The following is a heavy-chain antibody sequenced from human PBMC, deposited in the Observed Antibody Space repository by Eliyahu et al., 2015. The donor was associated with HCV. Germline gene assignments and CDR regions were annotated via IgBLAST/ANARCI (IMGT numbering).Heavy chain of an antibody. V-gene: IGHV4-59*01. D-gene: IGHD6-19*01. CDR3: ASGGGGIAVAGTGGWFDP. CDR2: IYYSGST. J-gene: IGHJ5*02. CDR1: GGXISXYY. Sequence: QVQLQESGPGLVKPSETLSLTCXVSGGXISXYYWXWIRQPPGKGLEWIAYIYYSGSTNYNPSLKSRVSISVDTSKNQFSLKLSSVTAADTAVYYCASGGGGIAVAGTGGWFDPWGQGTLVTVSS.